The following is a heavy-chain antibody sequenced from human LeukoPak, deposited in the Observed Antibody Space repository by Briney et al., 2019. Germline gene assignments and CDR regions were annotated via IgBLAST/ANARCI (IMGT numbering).Heavy chain of an antibody. D-gene: IGHD3-10*01. CDR1: GDSVSSNIAT. CDR3: ARAGVGSGVTGLYYYYYGLDV. J-gene: IGHJ6*02. V-gene: IGHV6-1*01. Sequence: PSQTLSPTCAISGDSVSSNIATWNWIRQSPSRGLEWLGRTYYRSKWYNDYAVSVKSRITINPDTSKNQSSLHLNSVTPEDTAVYYCARAGVGSGVTGLYYYYYGLDVWGQGTTVTVSS. CDR2: TYYRSKWYN.